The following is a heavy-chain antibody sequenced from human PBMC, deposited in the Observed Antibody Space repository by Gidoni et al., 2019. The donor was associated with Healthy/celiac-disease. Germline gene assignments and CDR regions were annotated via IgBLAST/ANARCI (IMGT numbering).Heavy chain of an antibody. J-gene: IGHJ5*02. CDR2: ISCNSGSI. CDR3: AKDLRYIRSSGAFDP. V-gene: IGHV3-9*01. CDR1: GFTFVDYA. Sequence: EVQLLESGGGLVQPGRSLRLSCAAPGFTFVDYAMHWVRPAPGQGVGCGSCISCNSGSIYYACSVKCRFTISSDNAKNSLYLQMNSLSAEDTALYYCAKDLRYIRSSGAFDPWGQGTLVTVSS. D-gene: IGHD6-6*01.